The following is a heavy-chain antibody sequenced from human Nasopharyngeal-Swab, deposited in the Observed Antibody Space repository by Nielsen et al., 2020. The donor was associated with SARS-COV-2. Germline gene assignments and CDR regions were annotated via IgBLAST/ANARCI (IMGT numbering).Heavy chain of an antibody. D-gene: IGHD6-13*01. CDR3: ATDSSAAGSYGMDV. Sequence: ASVKVSCKVSGYTLTELSMHWVRQAPGKGLEWMGGFGPEDGETIYAQKFQGRVTMTEDTSTDTAYMELSSLRSEDTAVYYCATDSSAAGSYGMDVWGQGTTVTVSS. CDR1: GYTLTELS. CDR2: FGPEDGET. V-gene: IGHV1-24*01. J-gene: IGHJ6*02.